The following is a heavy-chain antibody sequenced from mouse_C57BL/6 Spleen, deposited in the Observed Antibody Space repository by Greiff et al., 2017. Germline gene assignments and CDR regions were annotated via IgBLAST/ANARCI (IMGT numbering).Heavy chain of an antibody. Sequence: EVQLQQSGPELVKPGASVKMSCKASGYTFTDYNLHWVKQSHVKSLEWIGDINPKNGGTSYNQKFKGKATLTVNKSYSTAYMELLSLTSEDSAVYYCARIAVRQYYFDYWGQGTTLTVSS. CDR3: ARIAVRQYYFDY. D-gene: IGHD2-14*01. V-gene: IGHV1-22*01. CDR1: GYTFTDYN. J-gene: IGHJ2*01. CDR2: INPKNGGT.